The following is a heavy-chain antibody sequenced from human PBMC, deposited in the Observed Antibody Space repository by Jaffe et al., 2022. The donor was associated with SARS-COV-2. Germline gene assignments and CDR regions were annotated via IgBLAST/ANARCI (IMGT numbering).Heavy chain of an antibody. D-gene: IGHD3-10*02. J-gene: IGHJ2*01. CDR3: TRLMFYRTWYFDL. CDR1: GGSISSSSYY. CDR2: IYYSGST. Sequence: QMQLQESGPGLVKPSETLSLTCTVSGGSISSSSYYWVWIRQPPGKGLEWIGSIYYSGSTYYNPFLRSRVTISVDTSKNQFSLKLGSVTAADTAVFYCTRLMFYRTWYFDLWGRGTLVTVSS. V-gene: IGHV4-39*01.